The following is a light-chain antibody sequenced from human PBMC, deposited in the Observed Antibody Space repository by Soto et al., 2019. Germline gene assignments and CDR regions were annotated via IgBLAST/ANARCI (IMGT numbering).Light chain of an antibody. V-gene: IGKV1-5*03. Sequence: DIQMTQSPSTLSASVGDRVAITCRASQSISSSLAWYQQKPGKAPNLLIYKASGLKGGVPSRFSGSGSGTEFTLTISSLQPDDFATYYCQQYHSYSTFGQGTKVEIK. CDR1: QSISSS. CDR3: QQYHSYST. CDR2: KAS. J-gene: IGKJ1*01.